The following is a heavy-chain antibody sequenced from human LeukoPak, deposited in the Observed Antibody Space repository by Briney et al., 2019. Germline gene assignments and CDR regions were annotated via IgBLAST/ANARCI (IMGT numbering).Heavy chain of an antibody. J-gene: IGHJ4*02. D-gene: IGHD2-2*01. CDR1: GGSISSSSYY. V-gene: IGHV4-39*01. CDR3: ARHRDVDACPLFDY. Sequence: SETLSLTCTVSGGSISSSSYYWGWIRQPPGKGLEWIGSIYYSGSTYYNPSLKSRVTISVDTSKNQFSLKLSSVTAADTAVYYCARHRDVDACPLFDYWGQGTLVTVSS. CDR2: IYYSGST.